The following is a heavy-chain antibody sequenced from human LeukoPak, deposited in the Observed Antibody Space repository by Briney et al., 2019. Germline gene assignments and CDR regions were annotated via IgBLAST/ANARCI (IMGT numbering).Heavy chain of an antibody. V-gene: IGHV4-30-4*01. J-gene: IGHJ4*02. CDR1: GGSISSGDYY. D-gene: IGHD5-18*01. CDR3: ARAVDTSMGPYFDY. Sequence: SQTLSLTCTVSGGSISSGDYYWSWIRQPPGKGLEWIGYIYYGGSTYYNPSLKSRVTISVDTSKNQFSLKLSSVTAADTAVYYCARAVDTSMGPYFDYWGQGTLVTVSS. CDR2: IYYGGST.